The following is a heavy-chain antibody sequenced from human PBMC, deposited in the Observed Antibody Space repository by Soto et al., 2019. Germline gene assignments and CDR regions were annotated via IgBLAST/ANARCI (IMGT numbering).Heavy chain of an antibody. CDR2: INHSGST. CDR3: ARATRRMVRGVITNYYYYGMDV. CDR1: GGSFSGYY. V-gene: IGHV4-34*01. J-gene: IGHJ6*02. D-gene: IGHD3-10*01. Sequence: KPSETLSLTCAVYGGSFSGYYWSWIRQPPGKGLEWIGEINHSGSTNYNPSLKSRVTISVDTSKNQFSLKLSSVTAADTAVYYCARATRRMVRGVITNYYYYGMDVWGQGTTVTVSS.